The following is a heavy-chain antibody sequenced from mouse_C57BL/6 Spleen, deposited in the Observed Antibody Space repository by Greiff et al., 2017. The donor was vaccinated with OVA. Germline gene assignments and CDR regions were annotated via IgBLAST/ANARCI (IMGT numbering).Heavy chain of an antibody. J-gene: IGHJ3*01. D-gene: IGHD2-4*01. CDR1: GYTFTDYY. Sequence: EVQLQQSGPELVKPGASVKISCKASGYTFTDYYMNWVKQSHGKSLEWIGDINPNNGGTSYNQKFKGKATLTVDKSSSTAYMELRSLTSEDSAVYYCAREGDYDVFAYWGQGTLVTVSA. CDR3: AREGDYDVFAY. V-gene: IGHV1-26*01. CDR2: INPNNGGT.